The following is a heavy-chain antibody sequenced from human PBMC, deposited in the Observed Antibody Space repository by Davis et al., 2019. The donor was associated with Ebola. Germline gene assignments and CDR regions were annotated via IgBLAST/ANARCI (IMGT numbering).Heavy chain of an antibody. Sequence: GESLKRYCAASGLTFSSYGMHWVRQAPGKGLEWVAVIWYDGSNKYYADSVKGRFTISRDNSKNTLYLQMNSLRAEDTAVYYCARESRAGHKYGDYAFDPWGQGTLVTVSS. CDR1: GLTFSSYG. CDR2: IWYDGSNK. CDR3: ARESRAGHKYGDYAFDP. J-gene: IGHJ5*02. V-gene: IGHV3-33*01. D-gene: IGHD4-17*01.